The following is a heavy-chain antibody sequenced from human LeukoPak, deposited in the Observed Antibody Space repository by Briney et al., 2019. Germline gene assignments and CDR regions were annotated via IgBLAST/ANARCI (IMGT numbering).Heavy chain of an antibody. CDR3: ARDGGPGDCSSTSCLPFDY. CDR2: IIPIFGTA. V-gene: IGHV1-69*01. J-gene: IGHJ4*02. D-gene: IGHD2-2*01. Sequence: GATVKISCKASGGTFSSYAISWVRQVPGQGLEWMGGIIPIFGTANYAQKFQGRVTITADESTSTAYMELSSLRSEDTAVYYCARDGGPGDCSSTSCLPFDYWGQGTLVTVSS. CDR1: GGTFSSYA.